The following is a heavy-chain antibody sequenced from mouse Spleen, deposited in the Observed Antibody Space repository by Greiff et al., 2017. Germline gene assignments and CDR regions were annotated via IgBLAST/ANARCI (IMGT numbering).Heavy chain of an antibody. J-gene: IGHJ1*01. CDR3: ARAGAHWYFDV. Sequence: VKLVESGAELVKPGASVKISCKASGYAFSSYWMNWVKQRPGKGLEWIGQIYPGDGDTNYNGKFKGKATLTADKSSSTAYMQLSSLTSEDSAVYFCARAGAHWYFDVWGAGTTVTVSS. CDR2: IYPGDGDT. V-gene: IGHV1-80*01. D-gene: IGHD4-1*01. CDR1: GYAFSSYW.